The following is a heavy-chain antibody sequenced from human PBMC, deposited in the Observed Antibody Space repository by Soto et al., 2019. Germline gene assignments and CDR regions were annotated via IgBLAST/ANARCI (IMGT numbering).Heavy chain of an antibody. V-gene: IGHV3-48*03. Sequence: SLRLSCEASGFDFRIYEMNWVRQAPGKELEWLSYIGSTGSTIYYADSVKGRFTISRDDGKNSVYLQMNTLRAEDTAVYYCARRGYSGYDWGWYFDFWGQGTPVTVSS. CDR3: ARRGYSGYDWGWYFDF. CDR2: IGSTGSTI. D-gene: IGHD5-12*01. CDR1: GFDFRIYE. J-gene: IGHJ4*02.